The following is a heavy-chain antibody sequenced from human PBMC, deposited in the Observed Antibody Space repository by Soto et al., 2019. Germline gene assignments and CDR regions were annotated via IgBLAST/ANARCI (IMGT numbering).Heavy chain of an antibody. CDR3: ARDSPRPDILTGYYTIYYYYYGMDV. D-gene: IGHD3-9*01. CDR2: ISSSSSYI. Sequence: GGSLRLSCEASGFTFSSYSMNWVRQAPGKGQEWVSSISSSSSYIYYADSVKGRFTISRDNAKNSLYLQMNSLRAEDTAVYYCARDSPRPDILTGYYTIYYYYYGMDVWGQGTTVTVSS. V-gene: IGHV3-21*01. J-gene: IGHJ6*02. CDR1: GFTFSSYS.